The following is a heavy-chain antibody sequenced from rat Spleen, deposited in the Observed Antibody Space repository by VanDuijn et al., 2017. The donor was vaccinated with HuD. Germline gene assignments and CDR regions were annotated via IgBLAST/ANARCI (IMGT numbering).Heavy chain of an antibody. D-gene: IGHD1-1*01. J-gene: IGHJ4*01. CDR2: ITNTGRNT. V-gene: IGHV5-25*01. Sequence: EVQLVESGGGLVQPGRSMKLSCAASGFTFSDYGMAWVLQAPTKGLEWVASITNTGRNTYYPDSVKGRFTISRDTAESTLYLQMDSLRSEDTATYYCARRLITSMDAWGQGASVTVSS. CDR3: ARRLITSMDA. CDR1: GFTFSDYG.